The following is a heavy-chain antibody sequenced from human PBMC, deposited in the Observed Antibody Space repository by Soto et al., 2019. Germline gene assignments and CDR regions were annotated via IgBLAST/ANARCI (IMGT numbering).Heavy chain of an antibody. Sequence: QVQLVQSGAEVKKPGASVKVSCEASGYTFSRYYMHWVRQAPGQGLEWMGIINPSGGSTTYAQTFQGRVTMTRDTSTSTVYMELSSLRSEDTAIYCCTRDTTPLIYYYDTSGRNAPGGWDWGQGTLVTVSS. CDR1: GYTFSRYY. J-gene: IGHJ4*02. CDR3: TRDTTPLIYYYDTSGRNAPGGWD. V-gene: IGHV1-46*01. D-gene: IGHD3-22*01. CDR2: INPSGGST.